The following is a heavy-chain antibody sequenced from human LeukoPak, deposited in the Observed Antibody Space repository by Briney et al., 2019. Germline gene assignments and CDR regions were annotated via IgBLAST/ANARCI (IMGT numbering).Heavy chain of an antibody. Sequence: SQTLSLTCTVSSASISSGDYYRTWIRQHPGKGLQWIGYTHYSRSTYYNPSLESRLTMSVDTSKNQFSLKVSSVTAADTAVYYCARAKYNTGWNLDYWGQGTLVTVSS. J-gene: IGHJ4*02. CDR1: SASISSGDYY. CDR2: THYSRST. D-gene: IGHD6-19*01. V-gene: IGHV4-31*03. CDR3: ARAKYNTGWNLDY.